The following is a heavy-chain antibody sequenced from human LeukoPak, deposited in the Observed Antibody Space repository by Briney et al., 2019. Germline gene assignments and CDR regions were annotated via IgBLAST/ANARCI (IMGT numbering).Heavy chain of an antibody. CDR2: IKQDGNEK. V-gene: IGHV3-7*01. CDR1: GFTVSSNY. J-gene: IGHJ4*02. D-gene: IGHD4/OR15-4a*01. CDR3: ARDTLGEGEDANYAVYYFDY. Sequence: GGSLRLSCAASGFTVSSNYMSWVRQAPGKGLEWVANIKQDGNEKYYADSVKGRFTISRDNGKNSLDLQMNSLRADDTAVYYCARDTLGEGEDANYAVYYFDYWGQGTVVTVSS.